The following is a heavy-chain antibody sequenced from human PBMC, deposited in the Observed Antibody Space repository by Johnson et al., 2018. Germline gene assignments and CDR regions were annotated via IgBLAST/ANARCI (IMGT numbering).Heavy chain of an antibody. CDR3: ARYCSGSSCYGAASDI. CDR1: GASIRNFY. J-gene: IGHJ3*02. CDR2: SFYSGST. V-gene: IGHV4-59*01. D-gene: IGHD2-15*01. Sequence: QVQLQESGPGLVKPSETXSLTCTVSGASIRNFYWSWIRQPPGKGLEWIGYSFYSGSTTYNPSLKSRVTISVDTSKNQVSLNLSSVTAADTAVYFCARYCSGSSCYGAASDIWGQGTVVTVSS.